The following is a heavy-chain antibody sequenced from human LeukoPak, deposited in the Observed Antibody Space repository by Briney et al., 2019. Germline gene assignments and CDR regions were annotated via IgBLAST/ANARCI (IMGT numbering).Heavy chain of an antibody. CDR3: ARHWRGFGYFDY. CDR1: GGSISSSSYY. Sequence: NPSETLSLTCTVSGGSISSSSYYWGWIRQPPGKGLEWIGSICYSGSTYYNPSLKSRLTISVDTSKNQFSLKLSSVTAADTAVYYCARHWRGFGYFDYWGQGTLVTVSS. J-gene: IGHJ4*02. CDR2: ICYSGST. D-gene: IGHD3-10*01. V-gene: IGHV4-39*01.